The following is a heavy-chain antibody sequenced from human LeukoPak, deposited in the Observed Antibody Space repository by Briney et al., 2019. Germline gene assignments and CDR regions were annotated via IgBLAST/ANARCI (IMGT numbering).Heavy chain of an antibody. CDR3: AREMTTVNEDAFDI. V-gene: IGHV3-48*01. D-gene: IGHD4-17*01. CDR1: GFTFSSYS. J-gene: IGHJ3*02. CDR2: ISSSSSTI. Sequence: PGGSLRLSCAASGFTFSSYSMNWVRQAPGKGLEWVSYISSSSSTIYYADSVKGRFTISRDNSKNTLYLQMNSLRAEDTAVYYCAREMTTVNEDAFDIWGQGTMVTVSS.